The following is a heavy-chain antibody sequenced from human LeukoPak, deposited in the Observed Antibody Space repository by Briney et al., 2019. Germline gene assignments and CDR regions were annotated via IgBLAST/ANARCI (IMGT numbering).Heavy chain of an antibody. CDR3: ARGVVRGVPIDY. CDR2: IYYSGST. D-gene: IGHD3-10*01. Sequence: PSETLSLTCTVSGGSISSYHWSWIRQPPGKGLEWIGYIYYSGSTNYNPSLKSRVTISVDTSKNQFSLKLSSVTAADTAVYYCARGVVRGVPIDYWGQGTLVTVSS. V-gene: IGHV4-59*01. CDR1: GGSISSYH. J-gene: IGHJ4*02.